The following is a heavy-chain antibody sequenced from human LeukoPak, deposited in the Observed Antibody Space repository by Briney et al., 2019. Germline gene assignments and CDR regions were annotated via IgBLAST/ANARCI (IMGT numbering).Heavy chain of an antibody. V-gene: IGHV3-23*01. D-gene: IGHD3-3*01. CDR2: ISGSGGST. CDR3: AKPSRPSDFYYYYYYMDV. CDR1: GFTFSSYA. J-gene: IGHJ6*03. Sequence: GGSLRLSCAASGFTFSSYAMSWVRQAPGKGLEWVLGISGSGGSTYYADSVKGRFTVSRDNSKNTLYLQMNSLRAEDTAVYYCAKPSRPSDFYYYYYYMDVWGKGTTVTVSS.